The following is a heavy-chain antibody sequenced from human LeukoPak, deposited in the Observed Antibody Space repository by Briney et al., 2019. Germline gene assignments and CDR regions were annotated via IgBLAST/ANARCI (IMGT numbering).Heavy chain of an antibody. V-gene: IGHV4-34*01. D-gene: IGHD2-15*01. Sequence: SETLSLTCAVYGGSFSGYYWSWIRQPPGKGLEWIGEINHSGSTNYNPSLKSRVSISVDTSRKQSSLKLSSVTAADTAVYYCARGLSAIVYWGQGTLVTVSS. J-gene: IGHJ4*02. CDR2: INHSGST. CDR1: GGSFSGYY. CDR3: ARGLSAIVY.